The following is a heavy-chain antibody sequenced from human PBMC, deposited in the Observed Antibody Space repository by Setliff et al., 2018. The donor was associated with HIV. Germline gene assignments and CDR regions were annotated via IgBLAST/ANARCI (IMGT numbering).Heavy chain of an antibody. V-gene: IGHV3-48*03. CDR3: ARPNYYDSSGSFDY. CDR1: GFIFSSYE. D-gene: IGHD3-22*01. J-gene: IGHJ4*02. CDR2: ISSSDNTI. Sequence: GGSLRLSCAASGFIFSSYEMNWVRQAPGKGLEWVSYISSSDNTIHYADSVRGRFTISRDNAKNSLYLQMNSLRAEDMALYYCARPNYYDSSGSFDYWGQGTLVTVSS.